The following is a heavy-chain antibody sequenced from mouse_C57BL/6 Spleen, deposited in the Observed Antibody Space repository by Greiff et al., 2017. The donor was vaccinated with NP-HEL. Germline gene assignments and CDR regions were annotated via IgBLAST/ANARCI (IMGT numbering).Heavy chain of an antibody. CDR3: ARGMHAWFAY. CDR1: GYAFSSSW. Sequence: QVQLKESGPELVKPGASVKISCKASGYAFSSSWMNWVKQRPGKGLEWIGRIYPGDGDTNYNGKFKGKATLTADKSSSTAYMQLSSLTSEDSAVYFCARGMHAWFAYWGQGTLVTVSA. CDR2: IYPGDGDT. D-gene: IGHD6-5*01. J-gene: IGHJ3*01. V-gene: IGHV1-82*01.